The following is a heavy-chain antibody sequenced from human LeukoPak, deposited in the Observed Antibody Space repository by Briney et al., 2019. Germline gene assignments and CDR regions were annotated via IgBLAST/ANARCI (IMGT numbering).Heavy chain of an antibody. CDR3: ARLAIRGVTSGDY. D-gene: IGHD3-10*01. Sequence: ASVKVSCKASGYTFTGYYMHWVRQAPGQGLEWMGWINPNSGGTNYAQKFQGRVTMTRDTSISTAYMELSRLRSDDTAVYYCARLAIRGVTSGDYWGQGTLVTVSS. J-gene: IGHJ4*02. CDR2: INPNSGGT. V-gene: IGHV1-2*02. CDR1: GYTFTGYY.